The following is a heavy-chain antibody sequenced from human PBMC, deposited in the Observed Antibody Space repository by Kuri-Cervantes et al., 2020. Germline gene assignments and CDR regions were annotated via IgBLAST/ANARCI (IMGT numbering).Heavy chain of an antibody. CDR1: GFTVSSNY. CDR2: ISSSISTI. Sequence: GESLKISCAASGFTVSSNYMSWVRQAPGKGLEWVSYISSSISTIYYADSVKGRFTISRDNSKNTLYLQMNSLRAEDTGVYYCARDISSSCFDYWGQGTLVTVSS. V-gene: IGHV3-48*01. D-gene: IGHD6-13*01. CDR3: ARDISSSCFDY. J-gene: IGHJ4*02.